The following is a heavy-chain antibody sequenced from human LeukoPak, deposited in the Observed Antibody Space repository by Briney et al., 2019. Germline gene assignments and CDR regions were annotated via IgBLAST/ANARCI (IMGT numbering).Heavy chain of an antibody. D-gene: IGHD2-15*01. CDR1: VFNVSTNY. Sequence: PEGSLRLSCAAAVFNVSTNYMSWVRQAPGKGLEWVSVIYRGGSTYYADSVKGRFTISRDNSKNTLYLQMNSLRAEDTAVYYCARVGSSNRYGMDVWGRGTTVTVSS. CDR3: ARVGSSNRYGMDV. J-gene: IGHJ6*02. V-gene: IGHV3-66*01. CDR2: IYRGGST.